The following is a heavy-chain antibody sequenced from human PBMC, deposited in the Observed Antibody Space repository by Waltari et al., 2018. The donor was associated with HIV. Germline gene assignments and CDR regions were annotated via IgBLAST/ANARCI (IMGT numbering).Heavy chain of an antibody. CDR2: VNPDGSGT. Sequence: EVQLVESGGGLVQPGEYLRLSCGASGFTFRITCMHWVRKAPGGWRVGVSRVNPDGSGTSYADSVKGRFTISRDNAKNTVYLQMNSLRAEDTAVYYCATTTTTTYFSWGQGTLVTVSS. J-gene: IGHJ5*02. CDR3: ATTTTTTYFS. V-gene: IGHV3-74*03. CDR1: GFTFRITC. D-gene: IGHD1-1*01.